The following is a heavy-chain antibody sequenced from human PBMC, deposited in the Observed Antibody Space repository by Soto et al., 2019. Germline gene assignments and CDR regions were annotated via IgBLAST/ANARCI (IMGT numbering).Heavy chain of an antibody. CDR3: ARGLIYDSSGYYFDY. Sequence: QVQLVQSGAEVKKPGASVKVSCKASGYTFTSYYMHWVRQTPGQGLECMGIINPSGGSTRYAQKLQGRVTMTRDTSTSTVYMELSSLRSEDTAVYYCARGLIYDSSGYYFDYWGQGTLVTVSS. CDR1: GYTFTSYY. CDR2: INPSGGST. D-gene: IGHD3-22*01. J-gene: IGHJ4*02. V-gene: IGHV1-46*04.